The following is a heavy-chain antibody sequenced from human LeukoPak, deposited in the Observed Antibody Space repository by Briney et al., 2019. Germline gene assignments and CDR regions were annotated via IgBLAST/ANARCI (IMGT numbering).Heavy chain of an antibody. Sequence: PGGSLRLSCAASGFTFSSYAMSWVRQAPGKGLEWVSAISGSGGSTYYADSVKGQFTISRDNSKNTLYLQMNSLRAEDTAVYYCAKDPPFSFGNPGAFDIWGQGTMVTVSS. D-gene: IGHD3-10*01. CDR1: GFTFSSYA. J-gene: IGHJ3*02. CDR2: ISGSGGST. CDR3: AKDPPFSFGNPGAFDI. V-gene: IGHV3-23*01.